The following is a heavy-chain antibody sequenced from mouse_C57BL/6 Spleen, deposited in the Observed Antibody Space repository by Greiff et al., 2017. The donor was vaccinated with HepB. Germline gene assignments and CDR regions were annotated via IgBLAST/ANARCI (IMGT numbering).Heavy chain of an antibody. CDR3: ARRGYNVGYYFDY. J-gene: IGHJ2*01. D-gene: IGHD2-2*01. CDR1: GFTFSDYG. CDR2: ISSGSSTI. V-gene: IGHV5-17*01. Sequence: EVQVVASGGGLVKPGGSLKLSCAASGFTFSDYGMHWVRQAPEQGLEWVAYISSGSSTIYYADTVKGRFTISRDNAKNTLYLQMTSLRSEDTAMYYCARRGYNVGYYFDYWGQGTTLTVSS.